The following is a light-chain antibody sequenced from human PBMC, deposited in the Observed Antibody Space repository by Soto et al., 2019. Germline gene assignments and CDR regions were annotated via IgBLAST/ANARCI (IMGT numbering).Light chain of an antibody. V-gene: IGLV2-11*01. CDR1: NSDVGTYNY. J-gene: IGLJ3*02. Sequence: QSALAQPPSASGSPGQSVTITCTGTNSDVGTYNYVSWYQQHPGKAPKVMIYDVSKRPSGVPDRFSGSKSGNTASLTISGLQDEDEADYYCCSYPGSHTWVFGGGTKVTVL. CDR3: CSYPGSHTWV. CDR2: DVS.